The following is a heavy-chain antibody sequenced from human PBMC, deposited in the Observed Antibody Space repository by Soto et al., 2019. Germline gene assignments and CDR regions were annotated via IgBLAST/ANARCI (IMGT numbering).Heavy chain of an antibody. V-gene: IGHV4-4*02. CDR1: GGSIRSSNW. J-gene: IGHJ4*02. CDR3: ARIGVGAMDYFDY. CDR2: IYHSGST. Sequence: SETLSLTCAVSGGSIRSSNWWSWVRQPPGKGLEWIGEIYHSGSTNYNPSLKSRVTISVDKSKNQFSLKLSSVTAADTAVYYCARIGVGAMDYFDYWGQGTLVTVSS. D-gene: IGHD1-26*01.